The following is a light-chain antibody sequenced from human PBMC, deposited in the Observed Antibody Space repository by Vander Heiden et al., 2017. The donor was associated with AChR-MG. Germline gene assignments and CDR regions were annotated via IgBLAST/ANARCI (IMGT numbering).Light chain of an antibody. CDR1: TGAVTTGHY. V-gene: IGLV7-46*01. CDR3: SLIYSGVWV. CDR2: GTH. Sequence: HAVAPQQPALTVSPRGTVTPTSASSTGAVTTGHYPHWFHQQPGQVPSTLISGTHNRSAPTPARFSTSRLGGKAALTLSGAQPEDEAGDFCSLIYSGVWVFGGGTKLSVL. J-gene: IGLJ3*02.